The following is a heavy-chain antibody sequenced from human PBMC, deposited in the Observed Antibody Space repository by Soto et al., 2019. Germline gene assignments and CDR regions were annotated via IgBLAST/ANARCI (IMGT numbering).Heavy chain of an antibody. V-gene: IGHV4-4*07. CDR3: ARDREAGHNFYYGMDV. CDR1: GADINTYS. CDR2: IYTSASI. D-gene: IGHD6-19*01. J-gene: IGHJ6*02. Sequence: KTSETLSLTCSVSGADINTYSWTWIRQPAGKGLEWIGRIYTSASINYNPSLKGRVTLSVDTSTNQVSLRLASVTAADTAIYYCARDREAGHNFYYGMDVWGQGPTVTVSS.